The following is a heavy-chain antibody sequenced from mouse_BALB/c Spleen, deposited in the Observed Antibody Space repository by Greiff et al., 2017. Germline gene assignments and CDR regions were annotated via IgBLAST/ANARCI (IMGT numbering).Heavy chain of an antibody. Sequence: LQQPGSELVRPGASVKLSCKASGYTFTSYWMHWVKQRPGQGLEWIGNIYPGSGSTNYDEKFKSKATLTVDTSSSTAYMQLSSLTSEDSAVYYCTRETTVGGDWYFDVWGAGTTVTVSS. CDR2: IYPGSGST. CDR3: TRETTVGGDWYFDV. CDR1: GYTFTSYW. V-gene: IGHV1S22*01. D-gene: IGHD1-1*01. J-gene: IGHJ1*01.